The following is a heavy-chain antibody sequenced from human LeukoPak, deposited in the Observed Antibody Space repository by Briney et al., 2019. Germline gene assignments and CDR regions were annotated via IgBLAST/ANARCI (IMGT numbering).Heavy chain of an antibody. D-gene: IGHD2/OR15-2a*01. CDR1: GDSISSYY. J-gene: IGHJ4*02. CDR2: IYFSGST. Sequence: SETLSLTCTVSGDSISSYYWNWIRQPPGKGPEWIGYIYFSGSTNYNPSLKSRVTMSVDTSKNQFSLKLSSVTAADTAVYYCARGFYSDPFDYWGQGIMVTVSS. V-gene: IGHV4-59*08. CDR3: ARGFYSDPFDY.